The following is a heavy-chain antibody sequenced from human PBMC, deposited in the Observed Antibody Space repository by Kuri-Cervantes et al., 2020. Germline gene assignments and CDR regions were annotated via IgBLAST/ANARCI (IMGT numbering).Heavy chain of an antibody. V-gene: IGHV4-30-2*01. J-gene: IGHJ5*02. CDR3: ARAYCSSTSCWLDP. CDR2: IYHSGST. D-gene: IGHD2-2*01. CDR1: VGSISSGGYS. Sequence: SQTLSLTRAVSVGSISSGGYSWSWIRQPPGKGLEWIGYIYHSGSTYYNPSLKSRVTISVDRSKNQFSLKLSSVTAADTAVYYCARAYCSSTSCWLDPWGQGTLVTVSS.